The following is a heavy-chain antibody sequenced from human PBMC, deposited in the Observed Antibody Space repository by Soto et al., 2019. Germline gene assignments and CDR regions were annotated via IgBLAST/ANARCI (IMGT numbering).Heavy chain of an antibody. D-gene: IGHD3-16*01. CDR2: LSSDGFGT. CDR3: ARDLGGPDY. Sequence: GGSLRLSCAASGFTLSPYWMHWVRQAPGRGLEWVARLSSDGFGTAYADSVKGRFLISRDTARNTLFLHMNILRHEDTAVYYCARDLGGPDYWGRGTLVTVSS. V-gene: IGHV3-74*03. J-gene: IGHJ4*02. CDR1: GFTLSPYW.